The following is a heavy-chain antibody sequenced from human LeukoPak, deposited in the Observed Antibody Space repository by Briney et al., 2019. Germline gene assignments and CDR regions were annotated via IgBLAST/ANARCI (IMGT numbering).Heavy chain of an antibody. CDR1: GFTFGDYA. CDR2: IRSKAYGGTT. J-gene: IGHJ4*02. D-gene: IGHD3-22*01. CDR3: TRDQPRYYDSSGSPQEY. V-gene: IGHV3-49*03. Sequence: GGSLRLSCTGSGFTFGDYALSWFRQAPGKGLEWVGFIRSKAYGGTTEYAASVKGRFSISRDDSKSIAYLQMNSLKTEDTAVYYCTRDQPRYYDSSGSPQEYWGQGTLVTVSS.